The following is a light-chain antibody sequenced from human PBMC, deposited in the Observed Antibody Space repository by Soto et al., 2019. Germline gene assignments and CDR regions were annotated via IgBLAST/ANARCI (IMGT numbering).Light chain of an antibody. CDR3: QQYNNWPPWT. CDR1: QSFSSN. CDR2: GAS. Sequence: EIVMTQSPATLSVSPGERATLSCRASQSFSSNLAWYQQKPGQAPRLLIYGASTRATGIPARFSGSGSGTEFTLTISRLHSEDFAVYYCQQYNNWPPWTFGQGTKVEIK. V-gene: IGKV3-15*01. J-gene: IGKJ1*01.